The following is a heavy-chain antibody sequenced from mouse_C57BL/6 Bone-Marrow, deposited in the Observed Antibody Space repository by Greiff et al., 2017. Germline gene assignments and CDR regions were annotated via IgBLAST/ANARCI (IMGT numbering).Heavy chain of an antibody. D-gene: IGHD2-3*01. J-gene: IGHJ3*01. CDR2: IDPENGDT. CDR3: TPTDGYYVPWFAY. Sequence: EVQLQQSGAELVRPGASVKLSCTASGFNIKDDYMHWVKQRPEQGLEWIGWIDPENGDTEYASKFQGKATITADTSSHTAYLQLSSLTSEDTAFYYCTPTDGYYVPWFAYWGQGTLVTVSA. V-gene: IGHV14-4*01. CDR1: GFNIKDDY.